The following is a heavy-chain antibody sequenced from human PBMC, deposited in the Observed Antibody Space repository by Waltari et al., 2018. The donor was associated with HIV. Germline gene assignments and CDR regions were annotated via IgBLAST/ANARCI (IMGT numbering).Heavy chain of an antibody. D-gene: IGHD3-16*01. J-gene: IGHJ2*01. Sequence: QVQLQESGPGLVKPSQTLPLTCTVSAGPISSGSYYWSWIRKPAGKGLEWIGRIYTSGSTNYNPSLKSRVTISVDTSKNQFSLKLSSVTAADTAVYYCARVNLAVDWYFDLWGRGTLVTVSS. CDR1: AGPISSGSYY. CDR3: ARVNLAVDWYFDL. V-gene: IGHV4-61*02. CDR2: IYTSGST.